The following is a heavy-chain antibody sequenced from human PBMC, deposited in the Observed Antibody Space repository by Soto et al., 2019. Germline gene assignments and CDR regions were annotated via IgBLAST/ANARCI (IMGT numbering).Heavy chain of an antibody. CDR3: ARGISGGRHFDY. J-gene: IGHJ4*02. V-gene: IGHV4-4*02. CDR1: GGSISSSNW. Sequence: QVQLQESGPGLVKPSGTLSLTCAVSGGSISSSNWWSWVRQPPGKGLEWIGEIYHSGSTNYNPSLKSRXSIXVXTSKNQFSLKLSSVTAADTAVYYCARGISGGRHFDYWGQGTLVTVSS. CDR2: IYHSGST. D-gene: IGHD2-15*01.